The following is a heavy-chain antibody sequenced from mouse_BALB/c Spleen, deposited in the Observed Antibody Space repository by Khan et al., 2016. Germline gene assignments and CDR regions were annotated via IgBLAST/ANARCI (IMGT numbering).Heavy chain of an antibody. V-gene: IGHV9-3-1*01. CDR3: ARYRYYYGSSRYFDV. Sequence: QIQLVQSGPELKEPGKTVKISCKASGYTFTNYGMNWVKQAPGKGLKWMGWINTYSGESTYADDFKGRFAFSLETSANTAYLQINNLKNEDTATYFCARYRYYYGSSRYFDVWGAGTTVTVSS. CDR2: INTYSGES. J-gene: IGHJ1*01. D-gene: IGHD1-1*01. CDR1: GYTFTNYG.